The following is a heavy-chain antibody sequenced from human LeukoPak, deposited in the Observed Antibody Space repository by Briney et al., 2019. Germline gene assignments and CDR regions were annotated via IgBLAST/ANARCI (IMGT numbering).Heavy chain of an antibody. CDR1: GGSVSSTTYY. CDR2: INYSGST. J-gene: IGHJ6*02. V-gene: IGHV4-39*01. CDR3: ARAPPKGYYYYGMDV. Sequence: SETLSLTCTVSGGSVSSTTYYWSWIRQPPGKGLEWIASINYSGSTYYNPSLKSRVTISVDTSENQFSLKLSSVTAADTAVYYCARAPPKGYYYYGMDVWGQGTTVTVSS.